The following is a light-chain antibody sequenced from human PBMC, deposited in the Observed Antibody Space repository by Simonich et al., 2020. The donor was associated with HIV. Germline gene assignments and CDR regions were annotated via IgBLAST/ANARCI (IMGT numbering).Light chain of an antibody. J-gene: IGKJ4*01. CDR2: GAS. CDR1: QSVSSN. Sequence: EVVLTQSPATLSLSPGERATLSCRASQSVSSNLAWYQQKPGQAPRLLIYGASTRATGIPARFSGSGSGTEFTLTISSMQSEDFAVYYCQQRSNWVTFGGGTKVEIK. CDR3: QQRSNWVT. V-gene: IGKV3-15*01.